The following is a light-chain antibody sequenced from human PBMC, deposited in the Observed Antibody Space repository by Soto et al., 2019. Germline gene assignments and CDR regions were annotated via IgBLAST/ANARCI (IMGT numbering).Light chain of an antibody. Sequence: EIVLTQSPATLSLSPGERATLSCRASVTIGNYLAWYQQRPGQAPRLLIYNASNRATGIPARFSGSGSETDFTLTISSLEPEDFAVYYCQQRRDWPPWTFGQGTKVDIK. CDR2: NAS. CDR3: QQRRDWPPWT. CDR1: VTIGNY. V-gene: IGKV3-11*01. J-gene: IGKJ1*01.